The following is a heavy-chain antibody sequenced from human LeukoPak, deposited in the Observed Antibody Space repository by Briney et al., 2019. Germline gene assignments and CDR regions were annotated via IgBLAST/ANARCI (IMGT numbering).Heavy chain of an antibody. V-gene: IGHV1-69*05. CDR1: GGTFSSYT. J-gene: IGHJ4*02. D-gene: IGHD6-13*01. CDR2: IIPIFGTA. Sequence: SSVKVSCKASGGTFSSYTISWVRQAPGQGLEWMGRIIPIFGTANYAQKFQGRVTITTDESTSTAYMELSSLRSEDTAVYYCARSSKQQLSFRFPLGYWGQGTLVTVSS. CDR3: ARSSKQQLSFRFPLGY.